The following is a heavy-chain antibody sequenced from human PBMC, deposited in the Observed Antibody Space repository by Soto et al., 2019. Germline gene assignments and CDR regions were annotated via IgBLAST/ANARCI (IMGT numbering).Heavy chain of an antibody. J-gene: IGHJ6*03. CDR1: GYTFTTYG. CDR2: VSAYNGVT. D-gene: IGHD1-26*01. Sequence: VHLLQSVAEVKELGDSLKVSCKASGYTFTTYGINWVRQAPGQGLEWMGWVSAYNGVTNYAQKLHGRVAMTTDTSTKTAYMDLRILRPDYTSVDYCARGLALGYYYYMDVWGIGTTVTVSS. V-gene: IGHV1-18*01. CDR3: ARGLALGYYYYMDV.